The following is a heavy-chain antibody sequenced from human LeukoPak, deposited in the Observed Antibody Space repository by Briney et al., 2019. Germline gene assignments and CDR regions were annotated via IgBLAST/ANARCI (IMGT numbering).Heavy chain of an antibody. D-gene: IGHD5-18*01. CDR1: GFTFSNFA. V-gene: IGHV3-30*02. CDR3: ARDHSYGYAYSFDF. Sequence: PGGSLRLSCAASGFTFSNFAMPWVRQAPGKGLHWVALSYDGSRKYYADSVKGRFTISRDSSTNTVYLEMYSLRPEDTAVYCARDHSYGYAYSFDFWGRGNLVTVSS. CDR2: LSYDGSRK. J-gene: IGHJ4*02.